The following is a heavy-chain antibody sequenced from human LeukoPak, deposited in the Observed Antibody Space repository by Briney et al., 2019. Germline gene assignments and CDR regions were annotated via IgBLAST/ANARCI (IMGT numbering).Heavy chain of an antibody. CDR3: ARKGSYRAAAGWFDP. J-gene: IGHJ5*02. CDR1: GGSISSYY. Sequence: PSETLSLTCTVSGGSISSYYWSWIRQPPGKGLEWIGYIYYSGSTNYNPSLKSRVTMSVDTSKNQFSLKLSSVTAADTAVYYCARKGSYRAAAGWFDPWGQGTLVTVSS. CDR2: IYYSGST. V-gene: IGHV4-59*01. D-gene: IGHD6-13*01.